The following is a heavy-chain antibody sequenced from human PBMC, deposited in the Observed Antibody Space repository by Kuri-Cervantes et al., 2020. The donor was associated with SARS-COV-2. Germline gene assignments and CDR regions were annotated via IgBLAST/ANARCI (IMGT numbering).Heavy chain of an antibody. CDR2: ISTSSAYI. Sequence: GGSLRLSCAASGFTFSSYSMNWVRQAPGKGLEWVSYISTSSAYIYHGDSVKGRFIISRDNAKNSLYLQMTSLRAEDTAVYYCARDQGWLDPWWFDPWGQGTLVTVSS. CDR1: GFTFSSYS. CDR3: ARDQGWLDPWWFDP. D-gene: IGHD6-19*01. J-gene: IGHJ5*02. V-gene: IGHV3-21*01.